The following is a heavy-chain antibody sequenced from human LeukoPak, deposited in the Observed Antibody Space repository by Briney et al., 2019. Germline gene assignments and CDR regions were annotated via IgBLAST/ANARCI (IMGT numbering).Heavy chain of an antibody. J-gene: IGHJ4*02. D-gene: IGHD6-19*01. CDR3: YFSGWTEVLHN. Sequence: GGSLRLSCSASGITYSRHDMHWVRQAPGKGLEYVSAISDNGGMTFYADSVKGRFTISRDNSKNTLCLQMSSLRGEDTAVYYCYFSGWTEVLHNWRQGTLVTVSS. V-gene: IGHV3-64D*06. CDR1: GITYSRHD. CDR2: ISDNGGMT.